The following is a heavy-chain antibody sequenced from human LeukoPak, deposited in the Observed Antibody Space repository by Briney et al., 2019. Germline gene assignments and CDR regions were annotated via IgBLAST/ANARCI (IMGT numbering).Heavy chain of an antibody. CDR1: GYTFTSYY. CDR3: VRDHNYDTPFDY. V-gene: IGHV1-46*01. D-gene: IGHD3-22*01. J-gene: IGHJ4*02. Sequence: ASVKVSCKASGYTFTSYYMHWVRQAPGQGLEWMGIINPSGGSTSYAQKFQGRVTMTRDMSTSTVYMELSSLRSEDTAVYYCVRDHNYDTPFDYWGQGTLVTVSS. CDR2: INPSGGST.